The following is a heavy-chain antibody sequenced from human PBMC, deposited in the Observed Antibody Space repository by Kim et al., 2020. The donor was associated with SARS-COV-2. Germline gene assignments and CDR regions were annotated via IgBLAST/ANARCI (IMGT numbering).Heavy chain of an antibody. V-gene: IGHV4-59*01. D-gene: IGHD3-22*01. J-gene: IGHJ4*02. CDR3: AIWDSSGYYYAY. Sequence: NYNPSLKSRVTISVDTSKNQFSLKLSSVTAADTAVYYCAIWDSSGYYYAYWGQGTLVTVSS.